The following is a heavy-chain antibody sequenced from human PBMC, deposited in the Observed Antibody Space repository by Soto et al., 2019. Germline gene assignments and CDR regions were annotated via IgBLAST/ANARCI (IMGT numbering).Heavy chain of an antibody. V-gene: IGHV3-23*01. D-gene: IGHD2-2*01. Sequence: EVQLLESGGGLVQPGGSLRLSCAVSGFTFSNYAMSWVRQAPGKGLAWVSAMSGGGDSTYYADSVKGRFTISRDNSKNTLYLQMISLRAEDTAVYYCAKDIVVVPDALDIWGQVTMVTVSS. CDR2: MSGGGDST. J-gene: IGHJ3*02. CDR3: AKDIVVVPDALDI. CDR1: GFTFSNYA.